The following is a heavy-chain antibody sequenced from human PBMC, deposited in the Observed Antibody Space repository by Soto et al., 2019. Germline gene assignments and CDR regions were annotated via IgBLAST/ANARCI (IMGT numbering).Heavy chain of an antibody. CDR3: AKRSGAGGHFDY. V-gene: IGHV3-23*01. J-gene: IGHJ4*02. D-gene: IGHD2-15*01. CDR1: GFTFSSYA. CDR2: VSIGGST. Sequence: GGSLRLSCAASGFTFSSYAMGWVRQGPGKGLEWVAVVSIGGSTHYADSVRGRFTISRDNSKNTLSLQMNSLTAEDTAVYFCAKRSGAGGHFDYWGQGALVTVSS.